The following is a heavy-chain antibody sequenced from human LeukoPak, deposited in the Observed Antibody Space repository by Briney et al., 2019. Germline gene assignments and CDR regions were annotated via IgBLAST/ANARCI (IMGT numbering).Heavy chain of an antibody. CDR3: VRLRRDGYKSIDY. Sequence: SSQTLSLTCTLSGGSIRRGDYYWSWIRQPPGKGLEWIEYIYYSGSPYYNPSLKVRVTISVHTSKNQFSLKLSSVTAADTAVYYCVRLRRDGYKSIDYWGQGTLVTVPS. CDR1: GGSIRRGDYY. V-gene: IGHV4-30-4*01. CDR2: IYYSGSP. J-gene: IGHJ4*02. D-gene: IGHD5-24*01.